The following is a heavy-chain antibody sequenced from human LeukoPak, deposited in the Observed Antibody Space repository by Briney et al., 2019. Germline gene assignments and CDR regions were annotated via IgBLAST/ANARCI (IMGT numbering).Heavy chain of an antibody. J-gene: IGHJ3*02. D-gene: IGHD4-17*01. V-gene: IGHV3-30*04. CDR1: GFTFSSYA. Sequence: GGSLRLSCAASGFTFSSYAMHWVRQAPGKGLEWVAVISYDGSNKYYADSVKGRFTISRDNSKNTLYLQMNSLRAEDTAVYYCARETTVTAPDAFGIWGQGTMVTVSS. CDR2: ISYDGSNK. CDR3: ARETTVTAPDAFGI.